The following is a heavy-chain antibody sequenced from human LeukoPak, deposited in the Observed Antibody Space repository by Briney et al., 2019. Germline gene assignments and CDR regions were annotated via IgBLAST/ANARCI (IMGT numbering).Heavy chain of an antibody. J-gene: IGHJ4*02. CDR3: ARSYYDFWSGFYSDF. D-gene: IGHD3-3*01. CDR2: ISYSGST. CDR1: GGSINSHY. V-gene: IGHV4-59*11. Sequence: SETLSLTCTVSGGSINSHYWSWIRQPPGKGLQWIGFISYSGSTSYNPSLMSRVTISVDTSKNQLSLKLNSVTAADTALYFCARSYYDFWSGFYSDFWGQGALVTVSS.